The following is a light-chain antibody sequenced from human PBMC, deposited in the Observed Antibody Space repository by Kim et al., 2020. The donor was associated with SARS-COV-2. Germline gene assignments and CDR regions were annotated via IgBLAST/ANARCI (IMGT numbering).Light chain of an antibody. Sequence: SPGGRATLSSRASQSVSSSYLAWYQQKPGQAPRLLIYGASSRATGIPDRFSGSGSGTDFTLTISRLEPEDFAVYYCQQYGSSPLTFGGGTKVDIK. J-gene: IGKJ4*01. CDR3: QQYGSSPLT. CDR1: QSVSSSY. CDR2: GAS. V-gene: IGKV3-20*01.